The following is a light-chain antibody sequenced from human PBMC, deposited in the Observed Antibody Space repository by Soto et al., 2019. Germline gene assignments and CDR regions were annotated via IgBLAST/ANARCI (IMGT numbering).Light chain of an antibody. CDR2: EVS. J-gene: IGLJ1*01. Sequence: QSVLTQPASVSGSPGQSITISCTGTSSDVGGYNYVSWYQQHPGKAPKLMIYEVSNRPSGVSNRFSGSKSGNTASLTISGLQAEDEADYYCSSYTSSSILCGFGTGTKVTVL. V-gene: IGLV2-14*01. CDR3: SSYTSSSILCG. CDR1: SSDVGGYNY.